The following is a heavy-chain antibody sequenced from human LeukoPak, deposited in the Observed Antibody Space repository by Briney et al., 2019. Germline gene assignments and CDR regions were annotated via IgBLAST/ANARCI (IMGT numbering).Heavy chain of an antibody. CDR1: GGSISSGGYY. Sequence: RTSETLSLTCTVSGGSISSGGYYWSWIRQPPGKGLEWIGYIYYSGNTNYNPSLKSRVTISEDTSKNQFSLKLRSVTAADTAVYYCARQQWLEQDAFDIWGQGTMVTVSS. CDR2: IYYSGNT. V-gene: IGHV4-61*08. J-gene: IGHJ3*02. D-gene: IGHD6-19*01. CDR3: ARQQWLEQDAFDI.